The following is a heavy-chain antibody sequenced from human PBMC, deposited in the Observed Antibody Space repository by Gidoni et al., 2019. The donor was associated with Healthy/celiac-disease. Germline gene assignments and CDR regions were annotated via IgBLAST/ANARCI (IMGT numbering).Heavy chain of an antibody. CDR3: AKRLGIIAAAGTGFDY. CDR1: GFNFRRYA. Sequence: EVQLLESGGGLVQPGGSLRLTCAASGFNFRRYAMSWVRQAPGQGLEWVSAISVSGGSTYDADSVKGRFTISRDNSKNTLYLQMNSLRAEDTAVYYCAKRLGIIAAAGTGFDYWGQGTLVTVSS. CDR2: ISVSGGST. D-gene: IGHD6-13*01. V-gene: IGHV3-23*01. J-gene: IGHJ4*02.